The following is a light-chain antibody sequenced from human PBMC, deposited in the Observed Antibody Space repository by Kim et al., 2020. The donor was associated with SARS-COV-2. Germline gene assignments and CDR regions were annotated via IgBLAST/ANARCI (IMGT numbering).Light chain of an antibody. CDR3: QQRSYWT. Sequence: EIVLTQSPATLSLSPGERATLSCRASQSVSSYLAWYQQKPGQAPRLLIYDASNRATGIPARFSGSGSGTDFTLTISSLEPEDFAVYYCQQRSYWTFGPGTKVDIK. J-gene: IGKJ3*01. V-gene: IGKV3-11*01. CDR1: QSVSSY. CDR2: DAS.